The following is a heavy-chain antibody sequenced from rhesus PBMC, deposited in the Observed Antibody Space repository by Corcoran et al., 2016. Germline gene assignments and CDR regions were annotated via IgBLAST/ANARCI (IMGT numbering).Heavy chain of an antibody. J-gene: IGHJ3*01. CDR2: IYGSGSST. CDR1: GGSISSSY. D-gene: IGHD3-28*01. Sequence: QLQLQESGPGLVKPSETLSVTCAVSGGSISSSYWSWIRQAPGKGREWIGYIYGSGSSTNYNPSLKSRVTLSVDTSKNQLSLKLSSVTAADTAVYYCASYDSGYYEDAFDFWGQGLRVTVSS. CDR3: ASYDSGYYEDAFDF. V-gene: IGHV4-169*02.